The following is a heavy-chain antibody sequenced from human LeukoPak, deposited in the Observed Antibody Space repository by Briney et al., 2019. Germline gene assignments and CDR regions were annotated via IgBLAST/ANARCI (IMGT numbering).Heavy chain of an antibody. CDR1: GFIVSRSY. J-gene: IGHJ6*03. D-gene: IGHD5-24*01. Sequence: PGGSLRLSCAASGFIVSRSYMNWVRQAPGKGLEWVSVIYSGGHTYYTDSVKGRFTISRDHSNNTLYLYMNSLRPDDTAVYYCARSTGDGYNHYHYYYMDVWGKGTTVTVSS. CDR2: IYSGGHT. V-gene: IGHV3-53*01. CDR3: ARSTGDGYNHYHYYYMDV.